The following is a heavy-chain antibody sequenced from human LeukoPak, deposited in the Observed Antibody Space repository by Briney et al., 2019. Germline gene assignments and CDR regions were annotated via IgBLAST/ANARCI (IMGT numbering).Heavy chain of an antibody. Sequence: GRSLRLSCTASGFTFSSYGMHWVRQAPGKGLEWVAVIWYDGSNKYYADSVKGRFTISRDNSKNTLYLQMNSLRAEDTAVYYCARDLVVIRAFDYWGQGTLVTVSS. D-gene: IGHD3-22*01. V-gene: IGHV3-33*01. J-gene: IGHJ4*02. CDR3: ARDLVVIRAFDY. CDR1: GFTFSSYG. CDR2: IWYDGSNK.